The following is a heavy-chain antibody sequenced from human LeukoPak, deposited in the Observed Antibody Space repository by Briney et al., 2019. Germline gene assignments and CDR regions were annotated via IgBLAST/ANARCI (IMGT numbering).Heavy chain of an antibody. V-gene: IGHV3-23*01. Sequence: GGSLRLSCAAAGFTFSNYVMSWVRQTPGKGLEGVSAISGSGGRSFYADSVKGRFTLSRDNSKNTLYLQMDSLRAEDTALYYCAAQKRGNYRPYYFDYWGQGTLVTVSS. CDR2: ISGSGGRS. J-gene: IGHJ4*02. CDR1: GFTFSNYV. D-gene: IGHD3-16*02. CDR3: AAQKRGNYRPYYFDY.